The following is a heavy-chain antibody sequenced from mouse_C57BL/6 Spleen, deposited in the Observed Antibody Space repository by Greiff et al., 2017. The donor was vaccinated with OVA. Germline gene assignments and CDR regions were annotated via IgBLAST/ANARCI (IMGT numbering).Heavy chain of an antibody. CDR3: ARSLYGYDDY. J-gene: IGHJ2*01. V-gene: IGHV7-3*01. Sequence: EVQVVESGGGLVQPGGSLSLSCAASGFTFTDYYMSWVRQPPGKALEWLGFIRNKANGYTTEYSASVKGRFTISRDNSQSILYLQMNALRAEDSATYYCARSLYGYDDYWGQGTTLTVSS. D-gene: IGHD2-2*01. CDR1: GFTFTDYY. CDR2: IRNKANGYTT.